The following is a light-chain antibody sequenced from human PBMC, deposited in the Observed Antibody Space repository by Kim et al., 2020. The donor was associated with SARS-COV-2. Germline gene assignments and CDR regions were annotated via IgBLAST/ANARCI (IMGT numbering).Light chain of an antibody. V-gene: IGLV3-19*01. Sequence: SSELTQDPAVSVALGQTVRITCQGDSLRSYYATWYQQKPRQAPVLVIYGRNSRPSGVPDRFPGSTSGNTASLTISGAQAEDEADFYCQSRDSGGNVVFGGGTKLTVL. J-gene: IGLJ2*01. CDR2: GRN. CDR1: SLRSYY. CDR3: QSRDSGGNVV.